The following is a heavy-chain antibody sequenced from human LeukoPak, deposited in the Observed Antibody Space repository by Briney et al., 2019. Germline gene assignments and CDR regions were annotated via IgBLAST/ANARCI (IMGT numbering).Heavy chain of an antibody. V-gene: IGHV3-7*03. D-gene: IGHD2-21*01. CDR3: ARDFAYKKFDY. CDR1: GFSFSNYW. Sequence: TGGSLRLSCAASGFSFSNYWFHWVRQAPGKGLEWVATINPDGNKKGVADSVRGRFTISRDDAENSLYLQMNSLRAEDTAVYYCARDFAYKKFDYWGQGTLVTVSS. J-gene: IGHJ4*02. CDR2: INPDGNKK.